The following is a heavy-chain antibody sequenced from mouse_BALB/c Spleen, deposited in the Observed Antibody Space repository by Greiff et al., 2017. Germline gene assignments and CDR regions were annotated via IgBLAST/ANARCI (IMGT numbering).Heavy chain of an antibody. CDR3: ARSSGD. Sequence: QVQLQQPGAELVMPGASVKMSCKASGYTFTDYWMHWVKQRPGQGLEWIGAIDTSDSYTSYNQKFKGKATLTVDESSSTAYMQLSSLTSEDSAVYYCARSSGDWGQGTLVTVCA. CDR1: GYTFTDYW. D-gene: IGHD1-3*01. J-gene: IGHJ3*01. V-gene: IGHV1-69*01. CDR2: IDTSDSYT.